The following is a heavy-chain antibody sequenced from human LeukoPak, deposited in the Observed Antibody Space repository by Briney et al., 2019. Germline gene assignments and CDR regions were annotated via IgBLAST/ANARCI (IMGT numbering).Heavy chain of an antibody. CDR2: ITGSGGST. J-gene: IGHJ6*03. Sequence: GGSLRLSCEGSGFPFGHYAMSWVRQAPGKGLEWVSTITGSGGSTYSADSVKGRLTISRDNSKNTLYLQMNSLRADDTALYYCARNQDSSWYYYYMDVWGKGTTVTVSS. CDR3: ARNQDSSWYYYYMDV. CDR1: GFPFGHYA. V-gene: IGHV3-23*01. D-gene: IGHD6-13*01.